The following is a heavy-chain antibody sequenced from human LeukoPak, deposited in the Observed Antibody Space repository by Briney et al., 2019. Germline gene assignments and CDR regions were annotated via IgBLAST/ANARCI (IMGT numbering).Heavy chain of an antibody. CDR1: GFTFSTYA. D-gene: IGHD1-7*01. CDR3: AKDGPRIGGITARYFDY. CDR2: ISSSSSYI. J-gene: IGHJ4*02. Sequence: PGGSLRLSCAASGFTFSTYAMSWVRQAPGKGLEWVSSISSSSSYIYYADSVKGRFTISRDNAKNTLYLQMSSLRAEDTAVYYCAKDGPRIGGITARYFDYWGQGTLVTVSS. V-gene: IGHV3-21*01.